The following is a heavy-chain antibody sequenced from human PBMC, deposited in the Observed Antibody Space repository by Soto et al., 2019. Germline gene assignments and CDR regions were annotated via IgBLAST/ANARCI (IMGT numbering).Heavy chain of an antibody. CDR2: ISSSSSYI. CDR1: GFTFSSYS. CDR3: ARGKGIRFLECLSLAKLAY. V-gene: IGHV3-21*01. D-gene: IGHD3-3*01. J-gene: IGHJ4*02. Sequence: EVQLVESGGGLVKPGGSLRLSCAASGFTFSSYSMNWVRQAPGKGLEWVSSISSSSSYIYYADSVKGRFTLSRDNAKNSLYLQKKSLRAEDTAVYYSARGKGIRFLECLSLAKLAYWGQRTLVTASS.